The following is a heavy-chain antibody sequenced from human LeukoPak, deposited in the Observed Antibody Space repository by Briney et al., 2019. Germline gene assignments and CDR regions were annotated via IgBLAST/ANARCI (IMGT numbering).Heavy chain of an antibody. Sequence: ASVKVSCKASGCTFSSYAISWVRQAPGQALEWMGGIMPIFGTANYPQKLQGRVTINADESPGTEYMELRCLRSEDTSVYYCARVGYYYDSCGCFDAPPPLDYWGQGTLVTVSS. CDR3: ARVGYYYDSCGCFDAPPPLDY. D-gene: IGHD3-22*01. J-gene: IGHJ4*02. CDR1: GCTFSSYA. V-gene: IGHV1-69*13. CDR2: IMPIFGTA.